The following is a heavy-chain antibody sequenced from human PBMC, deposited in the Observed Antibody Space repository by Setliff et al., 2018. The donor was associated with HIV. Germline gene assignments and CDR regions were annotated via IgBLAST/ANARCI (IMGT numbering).Heavy chain of an antibody. CDR2: ISAYNGNT. Sequence: ASVQVSCKASGCTFTSYGISWVRQAPGQGLEWMGWISAYNGNTNYEQKLQGRVTMTTDTSTSTAYMELRSLRSDDTAVYYCARDPPLAAAGGSDAFDIWGQGTMVT. D-gene: IGHD6-13*01. CDR1: GCTFTSYG. CDR3: ARDPPLAAAGGSDAFDI. V-gene: IGHV1-18*01. J-gene: IGHJ3*02.